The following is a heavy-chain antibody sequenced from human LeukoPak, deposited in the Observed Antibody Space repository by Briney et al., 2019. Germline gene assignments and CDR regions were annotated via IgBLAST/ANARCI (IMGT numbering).Heavy chain of an antibody. Sequence: SETLSLTCAVCGGSFSGYYWSWIRQPPGKGLEWIGEIYHSGSTNYNPSLKSRVTISVDKSKNQFSLKLSSVTAADTAVYYCARVKYSSGWFSALDWGQGTLVTVSS. CDR2: IYHSGST. J-gene: IGHJ4*02. CDR3: ARVKYSSGWFSALD. CDR1: GGSFSGYY. D-gene: IGHD6-19*01. V-gene: IGHV4-34*01.